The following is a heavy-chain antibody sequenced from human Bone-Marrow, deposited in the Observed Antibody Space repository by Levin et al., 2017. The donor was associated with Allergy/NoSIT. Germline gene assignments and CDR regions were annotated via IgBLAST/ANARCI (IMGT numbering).Heavy chain of an antibody. J-gene: IGHJ6*02. V-gene: IGHV3-74*03. CDR3: ARGGKQHSSGWQTRGTDYNGMDV. CDR2: INSDGSST. Sequence: GGSLRLSCAASGVSFSSYWMHWVRQAPGKGLVWVSRINSDGSSTKYADSVKGRFTISRDNAKKTLYLQMNSLRGEDTAVYYCARGGKQHSSGWQTRGTDYNGMDVWGQGTTVTVSS. D-gene: IGHD3-22*01. CDR1: GVSFSSYW.